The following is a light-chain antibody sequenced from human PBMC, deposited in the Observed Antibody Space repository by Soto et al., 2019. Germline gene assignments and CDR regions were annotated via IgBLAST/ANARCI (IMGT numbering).Light chain of an antibody. Sequence: QSALTQPASVSGSPGQSITISCTGTSSDVGRYNHVSWFQQHPGKAPKLVTYDVNNRPSDVSHRCSGSKSGNTASLTISGLQAEDEADYYCSSYTGSSTPYIFGTGTKLTVL. J-gene: IGLJ1*01. V-gene: IGLV2-14*01. CDR2: DVN. CDR1: SSDVGRYNH. CDR3: SSYTGSSTPYI.